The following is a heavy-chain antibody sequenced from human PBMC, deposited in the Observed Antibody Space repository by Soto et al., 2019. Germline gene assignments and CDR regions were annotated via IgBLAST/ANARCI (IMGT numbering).Heavy chain of an antibody. CDR2: ISTDGSST. Sequence: PGGSLRLSCTASGFTFSSYWMHWGRQVPGRGLMWVSRISTDGSSTHYADSVKGRFTTSRDNAKNTLYLQLNSLRAEDTAVYYCARNRDGVDYWGQGTLVTVSS. CDR3: ARNRDGVDY. J-gene: IGHJ4*02. V-gene: IGHV3-74*01. CDR1: GFTFSSYW.